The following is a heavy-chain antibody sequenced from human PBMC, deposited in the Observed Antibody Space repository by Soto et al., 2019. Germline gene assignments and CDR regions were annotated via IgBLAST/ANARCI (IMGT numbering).Heavy chain of an antibody. V-gene: IGHV4-30-2*01. CDR3: ARGGGYTFDY. D-gene: IGHD3-16*01. CDR1: GGSISSGGYS. CDR2: IYHSGST. Sequence: SETLSLTCAVSGGSISSGGYSWSWIRQPPGKGLEWIGYIYHSGSTYYNPSLKSRVTISVDRSKNQFSLKLSSVTAADTAVYFCARGGGYTFDYWGQGTLVTVSS. J-gene: IGHJ4*02.